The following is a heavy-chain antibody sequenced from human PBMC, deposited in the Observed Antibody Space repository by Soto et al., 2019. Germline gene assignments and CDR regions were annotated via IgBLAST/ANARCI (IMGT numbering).Heavy chain of an antibody. D-gene: IGHD3-9*01. CDR3: ARGKLGPYYDILTGYRPDYYYGMDV. CDR1: GYTFTGYY. J-gene: IGHJ6*02. V-gene: IGHV1-2*04. Sequence: ASVKVSCKASGYTFTGYYMHWVRQAPGQGLEWMGWINPNSGGTNYAQKFQGWVTMPRDTSISTAYMELSRLRSDDTAVFYCARGKLGPYYDILTGYRPDYYYGMDVWGQGTTVTVSS. CDR2: INPNSGGT.